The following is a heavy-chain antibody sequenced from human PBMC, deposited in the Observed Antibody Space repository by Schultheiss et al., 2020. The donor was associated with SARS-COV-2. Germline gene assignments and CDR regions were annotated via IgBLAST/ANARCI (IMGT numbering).Heavy chain of an antibody. CDR2: ISWNSGSI. J-gene: IGHJ4*02. Sequence: GGSLRLSCAASGFTFDDYAMHWVRQAPGKGLEWVSGISWNSGSIGYADSVKGRFTISRDNAKNSLYLQMNSLKTEDTAVYYCTTDGYGSVYWGQGTLVTVSS. CDR1: GFTFDDYA. CDR3: TTDGYGSVY. D-gene: IGHD3-10*01. V-gene: IGHV3-9*01.